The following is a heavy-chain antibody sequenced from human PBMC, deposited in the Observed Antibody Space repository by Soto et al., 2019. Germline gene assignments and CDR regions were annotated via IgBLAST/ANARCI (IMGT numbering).Heavy chain of an antibody. Sequence: QVQLQESGPGLVKPSGTLSLICTVSGDSINNFYWSWIRQSPGKGLEWIAYIYANGNTNHNPSLKRRVAISIDTSKSQFSLNLTSVTAADTAVYFCARGRSNGAFDSWGQGALVTVSS. D-gene: IGHD1-26*01. CDR3: ARGRSNGAFDS. J-gene: IGHJ4*02. CDR2: IYANGNT. CDR1: GDSINNFY. V-gene: IGHV4-4*09.